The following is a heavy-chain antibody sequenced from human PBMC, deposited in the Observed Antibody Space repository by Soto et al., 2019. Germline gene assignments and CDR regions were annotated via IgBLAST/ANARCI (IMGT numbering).Heavy chain of an antibody. J-gene: IGHJ6*02. Sequence: SETLSLTCTVSGGSISSGGYYWSWIRQHPGKGLEWIGYIYYSGSTYYNPSLKSRVTISVDTSKNQFSLKLSSVTAADTAVYYCARDRLALDYYYGMDVWGQGTTVTVSS. V-gene: IGHV4-31*03. D-gene: IGHD6-19*01. CDR2: IYYSGST. CDR3: ARDRLALDYYYGMDV. CDR1: GGSISSGGYY.